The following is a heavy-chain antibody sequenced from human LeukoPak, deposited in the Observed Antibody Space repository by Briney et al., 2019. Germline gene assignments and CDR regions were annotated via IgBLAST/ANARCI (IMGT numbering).Heavy chain of an antibody. CDR2: ISTYNGNT. CDR3: ARESTVTTHFDY. J-gene: IGHJ4*02. D-gene: IGHD4-17*01. CDR1: GYTFTSYG. V-gene: IGHV1-18*01. Sequence: SVKVSRKSSGYTFTSYGISWVPRAPEQGLEWMGWISTYNGNTHYAQKLQGRVTMTTDTSTSTAYMELRSLRSDDTAVYYCARESTVTTHFDYWGQGTLVTVSS.